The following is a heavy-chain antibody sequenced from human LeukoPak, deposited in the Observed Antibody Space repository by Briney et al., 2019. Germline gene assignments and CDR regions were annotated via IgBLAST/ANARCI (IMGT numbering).Heavy chain of an antibody. CDR2: IKQDGSEK. D-gene: IGHD3-9*01. CDR1: GFTFSSYW. Sequence: GGSLRLSCAASGFTFSSYWMSWVRQAPGKGLEWVANIKQDGSEKYYVDSVKGRFTISRDNAKNSLYLQMNSLRAEDTAVYYCARDILTRYSLYYFDYWGQGTLVTVSS. V-gene: IGHV3-7*01. J-gene: IGHJ4*02. CDR3: ARDILTRYSLYYFDY.